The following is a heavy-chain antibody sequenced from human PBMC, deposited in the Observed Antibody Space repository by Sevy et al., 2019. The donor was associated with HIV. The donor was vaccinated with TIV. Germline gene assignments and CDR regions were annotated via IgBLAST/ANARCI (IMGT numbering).Heavy chain of an antibody. CDR3: TTGSVEYFDWLLPLGN. V-gene: IGHV3-15*01. D-gene: IGHD3-9*01. J-gene: IGHJ4*02. CDR2: IKSKTDGGTT. CDR1: GFTFSNAW. Sequence: GGSLRLSCAASGFTFSNAWMSWVRQAPGKGLEWVGRIKSKTDGGTTDYAAPVKGRFTISRDDSKNTLYLQMNSLKTEDTAVYYCTTGSVEYFDWLLPLGNRGQGTLVTVSS.